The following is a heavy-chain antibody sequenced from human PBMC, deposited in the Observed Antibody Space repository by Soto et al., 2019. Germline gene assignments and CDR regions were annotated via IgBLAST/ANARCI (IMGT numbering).Heavy chain of an antibody. Sequence: SETLSLTCTVSAGSITSDEYYWNWIRYRPGKGLEWIGFIHHTGSTFYNPSLESRASISIDTSESQFSLNLASVTAADTAVYYCARRPTGSGSSFFDYWGPGTLVTVSS. V-gene: IGHV4-31*03. CDR1: AGSITSDEYY. J-gene: IGHJ4*02. CDR3: ARRPTGSGSSFFDY. CDR2: IHHTGST. D-gene: IGHD3-10*01.